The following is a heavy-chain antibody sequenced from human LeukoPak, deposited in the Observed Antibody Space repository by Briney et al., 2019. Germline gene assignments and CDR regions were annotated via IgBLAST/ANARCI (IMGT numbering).Heavy chain of an antibody. CDR2: IIPIFGAA. D-gene: IGHD6-19*01. J-gene: IGHJ4*02. Sequence: ASVKVACKAYGGTFSSYAISWVRQAPGQGLEWMGRIIPIFGAANYAQKFQGRVTITTDESTSTAYMELSSLRSEDTAVYYCAVYSSGWYGENYYFDYWGQGTLVTVSS. CDR3: AVYSSGWYGENYYFDY. CDR1: GGTFSSYA. V-gene: IGHV1-69*05.